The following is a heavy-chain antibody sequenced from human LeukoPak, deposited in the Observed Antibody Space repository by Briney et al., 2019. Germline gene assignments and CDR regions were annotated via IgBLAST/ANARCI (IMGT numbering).Heavy chain of an antibody. D-gene: IGHD3-10*01. V-gene: IGHV3-23*01. J-gene: IGHJ4*02. CDR2: ISCSLT. CDR1: GFTFRSDA. CDR3: ARTSYLYFGSGSYQFDY. Sequence: GRSLRLSCAASGFTFRSDAMTWLRPAQGPGLEGVSGISCSLTYYTHSVKGRFTIYRDKSKNPLYLRMNSLRAEDTAVYFCARTSYLYFGSGSYQFDYWGQGTLVTVSS.